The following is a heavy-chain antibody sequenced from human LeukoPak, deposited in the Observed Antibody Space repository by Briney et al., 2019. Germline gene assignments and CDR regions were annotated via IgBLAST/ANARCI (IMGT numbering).Heavy chain of an antibody. D-gene: IGHD2-8*02. Sequence: ASVKVSCKVSGYTLTELSMHWVRQAPGKGLEWMGGFDPEDGETIYAQKFQGRVTMTEDTSTDTAYMELSSLRSEDTAVYYCATPSSTGGPDAFDIWGQGTMVTVSS. V-gene: IGHV1-24*01. CDR2: FDPEDGET. J-gene: IGHJ3*02. CDR1: GYTLTELS. CDR3: ATPSSTGGPDAFDI.